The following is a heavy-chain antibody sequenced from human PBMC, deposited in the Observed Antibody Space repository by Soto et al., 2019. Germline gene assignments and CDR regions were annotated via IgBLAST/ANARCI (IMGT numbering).Heavy chain of an antibody. CDR2: ISSSSSYI. CDR3: ARGAYCGGDCYRSDY. D-gene: IGHD2-21*02. V-gene: IGHV3-21*01. CDR1: GFTFSSYS. J-gene: IGHJ4*02. Sequence: EVQLVESGGGLVKPGGSPRLSCAASGFTFSSYSMNWVRQAPGKGLEWVSSISSSSSYIYYADSVKGRFTISRDNAKNSLYLQMNSLRAEDTAVYYCARGAYCGGDCYRSDYWGQGTLVTVSS.